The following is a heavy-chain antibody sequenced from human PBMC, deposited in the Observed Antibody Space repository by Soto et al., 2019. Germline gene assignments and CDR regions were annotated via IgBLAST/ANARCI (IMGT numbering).Heavy chain of an antibody. CDR3: AREGVMLQVVAEYNWFDP. Sequence: KQSQTLSLTCAISGDSVSSNSAAWNWIRQSPSRGLEWLGRTYYRSKWYNDYAVSVKSRITINPDTSKNQFSLQLNSVTPEDTAVYYCAREGVMLQVVAEYNWFDPWGQGTLVTVSS. CDR1: GDSVSSNSAA. D-gene: IGHD3-22*01. CDR2: TYYRSKWYN. V-gene: IGHV6-1*01. J-gene: IGHJ5*02.